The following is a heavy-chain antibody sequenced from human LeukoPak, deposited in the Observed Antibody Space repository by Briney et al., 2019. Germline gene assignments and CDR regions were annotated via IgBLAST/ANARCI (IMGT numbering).Heavy chain of an antibody. D-gene: IGHD6-19*01. CDR2: SYYSGSV. Sequence: PETLSLTCTVSGGSISSYYWSWIRQPPGKGLEWIGYSYYSGSVNYNPSLESRVTISVDTSKNQFSLKLRFVTAADTAMYYCAREGSVAATAFTFDIWGQGTMVTVSS. V-gene: IGHV4-59*01. J-gene: IGHJ3*02. CDR3: AREGSVAATAFTFDI. CDR1: GGSISSYY.